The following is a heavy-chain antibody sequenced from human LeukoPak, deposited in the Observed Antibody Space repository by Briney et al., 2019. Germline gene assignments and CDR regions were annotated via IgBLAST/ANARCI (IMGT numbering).Heavy chain of an antibody. CDR3: AKGLRGERLADFDY. CDR2: LSGSDGSTDCST. D-gene: IGHD3-10*01. CDR1: GFSFSNYA. J-gene: IGHJ4*02. Sequence: PGGSLRLSCAASGFSFSNYAMSWVRQAPGKGLEWVSGLSGSDGSTDCSTYYADSVRGRFTISRDNSKNTLYLQMNSLRAEDTAIYYCAKGLRGERLADFDYWGQGTLVTVSS. V-gene: IGHV3-23*01.